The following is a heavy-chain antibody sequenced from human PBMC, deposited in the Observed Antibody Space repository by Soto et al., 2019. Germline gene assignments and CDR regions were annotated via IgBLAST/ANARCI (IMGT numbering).Heavy chain of an antibody. CDR3: TTGDYYGSEAPFDY. J-gene: IGHJ4*02. CDR1: GFTFSNAW. D-gene: IGHD3-10*01. Sequence: GGSLRLSCAASGFTFSNAWMNWVRQAPGKGLEWVGRIKSKTDGGTTDYAAPVKGRFTISRDDSKNTLYLQMNSLKTEDTAVYYCTTGDYYGSEAPFDYWGQGTLVTVSS. V-gene: IGHV3-15*07. CDR2: IKSKTDGGTT.